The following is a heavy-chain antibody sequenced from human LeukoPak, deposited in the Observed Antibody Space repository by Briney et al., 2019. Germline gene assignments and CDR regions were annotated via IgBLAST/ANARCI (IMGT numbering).Heavy chain of an antibody. D-gene: IGHD3-3*01. V-gene: IGHV3-66*02. Sequence: GGSLRLSCAASGFTVSSNYMSWVRQAPGKGLEWVSVIYSGGSTYYADSVKGRFTISRDNSKNTLYLQMNSLRAEDTAVYYFARDLRRRTIFGVVIRIFDYWGQGTLVTVSS. J-gene: IGHJ4*02. CDR3: ARDLRRRTIFGVVIRIFDY. CDR2: IYSGGST. CDR1: GFTVSSNY.